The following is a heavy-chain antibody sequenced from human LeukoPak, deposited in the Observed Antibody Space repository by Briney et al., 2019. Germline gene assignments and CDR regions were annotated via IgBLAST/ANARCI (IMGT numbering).Heavy chain of an antibody. Sequence: PGGSLRLSCAASGFTFSSYAMSWVRQAPGKGLEWVSAISDSGGSTYYADSVKGRFTISRDNSKNTVYLQMNSLRAEDTAVYYCAKDWDSSGYYSSDYWGQGTLVTVSS. CDR2: ISDSGGST. D-gene: IGHD3-22*01. CDR3: AKDWDSSGYYSSDY. CDR1: GFTFSSYA. J-gene: IGHJ4*02. V-gene: IGHV3-23*01.